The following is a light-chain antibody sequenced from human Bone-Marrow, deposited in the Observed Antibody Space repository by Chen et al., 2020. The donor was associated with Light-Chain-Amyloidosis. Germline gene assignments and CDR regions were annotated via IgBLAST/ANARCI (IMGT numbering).Light chain of an antibody. Sequence: FLLIQPPPGSESPGKRVTFPSIRSSGSIATNYVQWYQQRPGSSPTTVIYEDDQRPSGVSDRFSGSIDRSSNSASLTISGLKTEDEADYYCQSYQGSSQGVFGGGTKLTVL. CDR1: SGSIATNY. V-gene: IGLV6-57*01. CDR2: EDD. J-gene: IGLJ3*02. CDR3: QSYQGSSQGV.